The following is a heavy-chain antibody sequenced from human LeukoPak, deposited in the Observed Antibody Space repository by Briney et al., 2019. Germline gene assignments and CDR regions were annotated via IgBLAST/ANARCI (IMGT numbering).Heavy chain of an antibody. D-gene: IGHD6-13*01. V-gene: IGHV4-39*02. Sequence: SSETLSLTCTVSGGSTSSSGYYWGWIRQPPGKGLEWIGSIYYSGSTCYNPSLKSRVTISVDTSKNQFSLKLSSVAAADTAVYYCARDPTAAGKGAWFDPWGQGTLVTVSS. CDR3: ARDPTAAGKGAWFDP. CDR1: GGSTSSSGYY. J-gene: IGHJ5*02. CDR2: IYYSGST.